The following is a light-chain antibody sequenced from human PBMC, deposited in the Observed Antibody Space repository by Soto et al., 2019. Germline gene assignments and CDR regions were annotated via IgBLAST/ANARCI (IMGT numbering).Light chain of an antibody. CDR1: SSNIGSNY. J-gene: IGLJ2*01. CDR3: AAWDDRLSGPV. V-gene: IGLV1-47*02. CDR2: TNN. Sequence: QSALTQPPSASGTPGQRVTISCSGSSSNIGSNYIYWYQQIPGTAPTIVIYTNNQRPSGVPDRFSGSKSGTSASLAISGLRSEDEAVYYCAAWDDRLSGPVFGGGTKVTVL.